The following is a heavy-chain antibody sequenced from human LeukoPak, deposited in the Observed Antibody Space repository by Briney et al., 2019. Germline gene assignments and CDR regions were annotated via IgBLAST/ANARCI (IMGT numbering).Heavy chain of an antibody. D-gene: IGHD6-13*01. CDR3: ARAVIPVAVKPAFDY. CDR1: GYSFTSYG. CDR2: ISPYNGNT. J-gene: IGHJ4*02. Sequence: ASVKVSCKASGYSFTSYGFSWVRQAPGQGLEWMGWISPYNGNTVYAQNLQGRVTMTSDTSTSTAYMEPRSLTSDDTAVYYCARAVIPVAVKPAFDYWGQGTLVTVSS. V-gene: IGHV1-18*01.